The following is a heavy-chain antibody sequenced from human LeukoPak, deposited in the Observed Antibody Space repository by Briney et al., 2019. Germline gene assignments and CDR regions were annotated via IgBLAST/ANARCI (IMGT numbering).Heavy chain of an antibody. CDR3: ARPVAVAGLDAFDI. CDR1: GFIFSRYG. J-gene: IGHJ3*02. V-gene: IGHV3-30*02. CDR2: IGYDGSNI. Sequence: GGSLRLSCAASGFIFSRYGMNWVRQAPGKGLEWVAFIGYDGSNIHYADSVKGRFTISRDNSKNTLYQQMNSLRAEDTAVYYCARPVAVAGLDAFDIWGQGTMVTVSS. D-gene: IGHD6-19*01.